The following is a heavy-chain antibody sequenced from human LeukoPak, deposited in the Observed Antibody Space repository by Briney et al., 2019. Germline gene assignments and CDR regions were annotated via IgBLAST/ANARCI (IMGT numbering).Heavy chain of an antibody. CDR2: IYSDGGT. CDR3: AREALTGTYFDH. D-gene: IGHD1-7*01. J-gene: IGHJ4*02. Sequence: PGGSLRLSCAASGFIVSSNYMSWVRQAPGKGLEWVSVIYSDGGTNYADSVRGRFTISRDDSKKMLHLQMKSLRVEDTAVYYCAREALTGTYFDHWGQGTLVTVSS. CDR1: GFIVSSNY. V-gene: IGHV3-66*01.